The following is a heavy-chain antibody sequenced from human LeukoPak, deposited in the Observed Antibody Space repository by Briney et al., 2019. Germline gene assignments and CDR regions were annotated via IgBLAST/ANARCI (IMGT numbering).Heavy chain of an antibody. Sequence: PSETLSLTCTVSGDSISSGAYYWSWIRQHPGEGLEWIGYIYYSGSTYYNPSLKSRVTMSVDTSKNQFSLNLSSVTAADTAVYYCARDKREYRGAFEVFDVWGQGTMVTVSS. V-gene: IGHV4-31*03. CDR2: IYYSGST. J-gene: IGHJ3*01. CDR1: GDSISSGAYY. CDR3: ARDKREYRGAFEVFDV. D-gene: IGHD3-10*01.